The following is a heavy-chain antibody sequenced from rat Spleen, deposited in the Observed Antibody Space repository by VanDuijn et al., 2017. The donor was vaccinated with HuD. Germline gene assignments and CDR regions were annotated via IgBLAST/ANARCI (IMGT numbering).Heavy chain of an antibody. Sequence: EVKLVESGGGLVQPGRSLKLSCAASGFNFNDYWMGWVRQAPGKGLEWVASISASGGTMYYRDSVRGRFTISRDNAKSTLYLQMDSLKSEDTATYYCARSVFDYWGQGASVTVSS. CDR3: ARSVFDY. D-gene: IGHD1-6*01. V-gene: IGHV5-25*01. CDR1: GFNFNDYW. J-gene: IGHJ4*01. CDR2: ISASGGTM.